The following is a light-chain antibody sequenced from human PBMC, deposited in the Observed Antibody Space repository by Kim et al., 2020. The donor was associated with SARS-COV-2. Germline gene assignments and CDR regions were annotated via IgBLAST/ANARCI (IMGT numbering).Light chain of an antibody. CDR1: QSISTY. Sequence: EIVLTQSPATLSLSPGERATLSCRASQSISTYLAWYQQKPGQAPRLLLYDASNRASGIPARFSGSGAGTDFTLAISDLEPEDFAVYFCQQRFRCLTFGRGTKVDIK. J-gene: IGKJ4*01. V-gene: IGKV3-11*01. CDR2: DAS. CDR3: QQRFRCLT.